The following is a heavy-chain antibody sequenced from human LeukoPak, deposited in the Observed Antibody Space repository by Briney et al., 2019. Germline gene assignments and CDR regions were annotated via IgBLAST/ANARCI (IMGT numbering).Heavy chain of an antibody. CDR2: ISYDGGNK. CDR1: GFTFSSSS. Sequence: GGSLRLSCAASGFTFSSSSMSWVRQAPGKGLEWVAVISYDGGNKYYADSVKGRFTISRDNSKNTLYLQMNSLRAEDTAVYYCAKGMSSGWYVAFDIWGQGTMVTVSS. J-gene: IGHJ3*02. CDR3: AKGMSSGWYVAFDI. D-gene: IGHD6-13*01. V-gene: IGHV3-30*18.